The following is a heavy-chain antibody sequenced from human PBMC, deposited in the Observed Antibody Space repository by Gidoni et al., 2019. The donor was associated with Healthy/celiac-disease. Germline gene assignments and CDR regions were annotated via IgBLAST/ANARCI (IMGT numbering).Heavy chain of an antibody. Sequence: EVQLVESGEGLVQPGGSLRLSCAASGFTFSSYAMHWVRQAPGKGLEYVSAISSNGGSTYYADSVKGRFTISRDNSKNTLYLQMGSLRAEDMAVYYCARGGRRYDSSAHFDYWGQGTLVTVSS. J-gene: IGHJ4*02. D-gene: IGHD3-22*01. CDR3: ARGGRRYDSSAHFDY. CDR2: ISSNGGST. CDR1: GFTFSSYA. V-gene: IGHV3-64*02.